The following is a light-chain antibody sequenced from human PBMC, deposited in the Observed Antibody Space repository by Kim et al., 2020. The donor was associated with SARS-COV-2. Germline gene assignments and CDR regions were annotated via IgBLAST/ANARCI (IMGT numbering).Light chain of an antibody. CDR2: DNS. J-gene: IGLJ1*01. CDR3: QSYDSSLRRI. Sequence: GERETRRGRGSRWNRGGGDDVHWEEQHAGTGPKLRIYDNSKRPAGVPDRFSGSKSGTSASLAITGLQAEDEADYYCQSYDSSLRRIFGTGTKVTVL. V-gene: IGLV1-40*01. CDR1: RWNRGGGDD.